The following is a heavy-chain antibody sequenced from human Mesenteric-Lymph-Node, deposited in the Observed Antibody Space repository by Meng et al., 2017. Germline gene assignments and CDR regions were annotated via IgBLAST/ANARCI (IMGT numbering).Heavy chain of an antibody. Sequence: GESLKISCAASGFTFSNHWMSWVRQAPGKGLEWVANIKNDGSEKYYVDSVKGRFTISRDNAQSSLSLQMNSLRVEDTAVYYCARGLGSSGWVPFDDWGQGTLVTVSS. D-gene: IGHD6-19*01. CDR1: GFTFSNHW. CDR2: IKNDGSEK. J-gene: IGHJ4*02. CDR3: ARGLGSSGWVPFDD. V-gene: IGHV3-7*01.